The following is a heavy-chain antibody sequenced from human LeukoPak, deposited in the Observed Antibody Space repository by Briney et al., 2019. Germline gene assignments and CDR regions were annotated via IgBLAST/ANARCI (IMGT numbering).Heavy chain of an antibody. D-gene: IGHD3-22*01. Sequence: GGSPRLSCAASGFTVSSKYMSWVRRAPGKGLEWVSVIYSGGATYYADSVKGRFTVSRDNSKNTVYLQMNSLRAEDTAIYYCARERDSSGYILAYWGQGTLVTVSS. CDR1: GFTVSSKY. V-gene: IGHV3-53*01. CDR2: IYSGGAT. CDR3: ARERDSSGYILAY. J-gene: IGHJ4*02.